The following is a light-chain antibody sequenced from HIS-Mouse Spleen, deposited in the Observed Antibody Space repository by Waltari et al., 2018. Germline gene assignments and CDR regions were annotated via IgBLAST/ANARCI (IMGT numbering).Light chain of an antibody. Sequence: EIVLTQSPGTLSLSPGERATLSCRASQSVSSSYLAWYQQKPGQAPRLLIYVASSRSTGIPDGFSGSGSGTDFTLTISRLEPEDFAVYYCQQYGSSPPWPFGQGTKVEIK. V-gene: IGKV3-20*01. CDR1: QSVSSSY. CDR2: VAS. CDR3: QQYGSSPPWP. J-gene: IGKJ1*01.